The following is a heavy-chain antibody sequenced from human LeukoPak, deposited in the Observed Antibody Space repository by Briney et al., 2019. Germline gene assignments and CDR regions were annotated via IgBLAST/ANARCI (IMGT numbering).Heavy chain of an antibody. CDR2: IWYDGHNK. CDR3: AREWGLIAVAGGPGY. D-gene: IGHD2-21*01. Sequence: GGSLRLSCVASGFSFSKYGMHWVRQAPGKGLQWLAIIWYDGHNKYYADSVKGRFTISSDNSKNTLFLEMNDLKAEDTAVYYCAREWGLIAVAGGPGYWGQGTLVTVSS. J-gene: IGHJ4*02. V-gene: IGHV3-33*01. CDR1: GFSFSKYG.